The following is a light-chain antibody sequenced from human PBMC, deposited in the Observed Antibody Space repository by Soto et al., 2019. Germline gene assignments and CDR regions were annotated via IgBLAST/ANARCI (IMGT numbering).Light chain of an antibody. J-gene: IGKJ1*01. V-gene: IGKV1-5*03. CDR1: QTISSW. CDR3: QHYNSYSEA. CDR2: KAS. Sequence: DLQMTQSPFTLSGSVGARVTITCRASQTISSWLAWYQQKPGKAPKLLIYKASTLKSGVPSRFSGSGSGTGFTLTISSLQPDDFATYYCQHYNSYSEAFGQGTKVDI.